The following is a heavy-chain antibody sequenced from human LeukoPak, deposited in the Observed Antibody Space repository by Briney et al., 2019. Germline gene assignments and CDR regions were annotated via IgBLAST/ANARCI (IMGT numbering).Heavy chain of an antibody. V-gene: IGHV3-48*01. D-gene: IGHD3-22*01. Sequence: GESLKISCAASGFTFSSYSMNWVRQAPGKGLEWVSYISSSSSTIYYADSVKGRFTISRDNAKNSLYLQMNSLRAEDTAVYYCARDTNQYDSSGYSHDYWGQGTLVTVSS. J-gene: IGHJ4*02. CDR1: GFTFSSYS. CDR3: ARDTNQYDSSGYSHDY. CDR2: ISSSSSTI.